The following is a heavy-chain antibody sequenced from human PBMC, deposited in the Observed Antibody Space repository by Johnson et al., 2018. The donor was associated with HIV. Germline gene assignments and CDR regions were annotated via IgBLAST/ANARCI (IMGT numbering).Heavy chain of an antibody. D-gene: IGHD3-22*01. Sequence: QVQLVESGGGVVQPGRSLRLSCTASASTSRSYSMYWVRQAPGKGLEWVAVISYGGNYKYFPNFVKGRLTIARDNSKNTLYLQMNSLRAEDKAVYYCAKEQSVVVIGIGAFDIWGQGTMVTVSS. CDR3: AKEQSVVVIGIGAFDI. V-gene: IGHV3-30-3*01. J-gene: IGHJ3*02. CDR2: ISYGGNYK. CDR1: ASTSRSYS.